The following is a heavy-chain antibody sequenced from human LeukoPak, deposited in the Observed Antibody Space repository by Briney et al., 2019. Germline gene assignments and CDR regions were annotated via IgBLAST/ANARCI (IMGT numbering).Heavy chain of an antibody. V-gene: IGHV4-31*03. Sequence: SETLSLTCTVSGGSISSGGYYWSWIRQHPGKGLEWIGYIYYSGSTYYNPSLKSRVTISVDTSKNQYSLKLSSVTAADTAVYYCARGGYQQTEDYWGQGTLVTVSS. CDR1: GGSISSGGYY. CDR3: ARGGYQQTEDY. J-gene: IGHJ4*02. D-gene: IGHD2-2*01. CDR2: IYYSGST.